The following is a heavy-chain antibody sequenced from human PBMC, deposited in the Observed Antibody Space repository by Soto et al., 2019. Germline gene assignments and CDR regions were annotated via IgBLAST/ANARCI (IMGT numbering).Heavy chain of an antibody. CDR2: IIPVFGTA. CDR1: GATLNTFINYG. Sequence: SVKVSCKASGATLNTFINYGITWVRQAPGQGLEWMGGIIPVFGTANYAQKFQGRVTITADKSTSTAYMELSSLRSEDTAVYYCASAYYYGSYWFDPWGQGTLVTVSS. V-gene: IGHV1-69*06. J-gene: IGHJ5*02. CDR3: ASAYYYGSYWFDP. D-gene: IGHD3-10*01.